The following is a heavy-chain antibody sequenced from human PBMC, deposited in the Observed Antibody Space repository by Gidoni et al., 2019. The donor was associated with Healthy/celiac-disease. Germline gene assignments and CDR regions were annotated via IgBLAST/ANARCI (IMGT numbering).Heavy chain of an antibody. CDR2: IKQDGSEK. Sequence: EVQLVESGGGLVQPGGSLRLSCAASGFPFSSYWMSWVSQAPGKGLEWVANIKQDGSEKYYVDSVKGRFTISRDNAKNSLYLQMNSLRAEDTAVYYCARAYFPTSNYYDSSGYFYWGQGTLVTVSS. V-gene: IGHV3-7*03. D-gene: IGHD3-22*01. CDR1: GFPFSSYW. CDR3: ARAYFPTSNYYDSSGYFY. J-gene: IGHJ4*02.